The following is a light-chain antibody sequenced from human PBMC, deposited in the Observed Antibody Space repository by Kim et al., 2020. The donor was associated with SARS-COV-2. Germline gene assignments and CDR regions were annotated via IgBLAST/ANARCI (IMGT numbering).Light chain of an antibody. J-gene: IGKJ1*01. CDR3: QQYGSSPWT. CDR2: GAS. V-gene: IGKV3-20*01. Sequence: EIVLTQSPGTLSLSPGERATLSCWASQSVSSIYLAWYQQKPGQAPRLLIYGASSRATGIPDRFSGSGSGTDFTLTISRLEPEGFAVYYCQQYGSSPWTFGQGTKVDIK. CDR1: QSVSSIY.